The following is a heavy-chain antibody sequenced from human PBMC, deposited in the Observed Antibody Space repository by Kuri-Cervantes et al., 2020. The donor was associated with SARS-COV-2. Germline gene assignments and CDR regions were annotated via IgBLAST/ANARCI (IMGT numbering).Heavy chain of an antibody. J-gene: IGHJ4*02. D-gene: IGHD6-19*01. V-gene: IGHV1-46*01. CDR2: INPSGGST. CDR1: GYTFTSYY. CDR3: ARDEDSSGSDY. Sequence: AAEKVSCKASGYTFTSYYMHWVRQAPAHGLEWMGIINPSGGSTSYAQKFQGRVTMTRDTSTSTVYMELSSLRSEDTAVYYCARDEDSSGSDYWGQGTLVTVSS.